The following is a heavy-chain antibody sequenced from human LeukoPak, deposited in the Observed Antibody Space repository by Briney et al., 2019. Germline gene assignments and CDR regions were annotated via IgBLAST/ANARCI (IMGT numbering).Heavy chain of an antibody. CDR1: GYTLTELS. J-gene: IGHJ6*03. CDR3: ATYIGPRITGIYPGGYYYMDV. V-gene: IGHV1-24*01. Sequence: ASVKVSCKVSGYTLTELSMHWVRQAPGKGLEWMGGFDPEDGETIYAQKFQGRVTMTEDTSTDTAYMELSSLRSEDTAVYYCATYIGPRITGIYPGGYYYMDVWGKGTTVTVSS. D-gene: IGHD1-20*01. CDR2: FDPEDGET.